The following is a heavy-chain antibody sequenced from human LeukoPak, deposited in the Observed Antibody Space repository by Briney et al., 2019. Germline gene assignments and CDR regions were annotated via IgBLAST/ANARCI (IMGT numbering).Heavy chain of an antibody. J-gene: IGHJ5*02. D-gene: IGHD3-3*01. CDR1: GYTFTGYY. CDR2: INPNSGGT. Sequence: ASVKVSCKASGYTFTGYYMHWVRQAPGQGLEWMGWINPNSGGTNYAQKFQDRVTMTRDTSISTAYMELSRLRSDDTAVYYCARGGEYYDFWSGYYPPYNWFDPWGQGTLVTVSS. CDR3: ARGGEYYDFWSGYYPPYNWFDP. V-gene: IGHV1-2*02.